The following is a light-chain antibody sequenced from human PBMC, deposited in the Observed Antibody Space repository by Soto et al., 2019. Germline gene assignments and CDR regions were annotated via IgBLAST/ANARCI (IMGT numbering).Light chain of an antibody. CDR3: QQYGNSRVT. J-gene: IGKJ3*01. CDR2: SAS. V-gene: IGKV3-20*01. Sequence: IVLTQSPGTLSLSPGERATLSCRASQSVSSYLAWYQHKPGQAPRLLIYSASSRATDVADRFSGSGSGTDFTLTISRLEPEDFAVYYCQQYGNSRVTFGPGTKVDIK. CDR1: QSVSSY.